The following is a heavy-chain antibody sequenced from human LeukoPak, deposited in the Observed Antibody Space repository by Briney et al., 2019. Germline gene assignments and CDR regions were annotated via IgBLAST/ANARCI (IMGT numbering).Heavy chain of an antibody. CDR2: ISASGDST. CDR3: AKQGGYYGSGREYYFDY. J-gene: IGHJ4*02. D-gene: IGHD3-10*01. CDR1: GFTFSNYA. V-gene: IGHV3-23*01. Sequence: GGSLRLSRAASGFTFSNYAMTWVRQAPGKGLEWVSTISASGDSTYYADSVKGRFTISRDKSKNTLYLQMNSLRAEDTAIYYCAKQGGYYGSGREYYFDYWGQGTLVTVSS.